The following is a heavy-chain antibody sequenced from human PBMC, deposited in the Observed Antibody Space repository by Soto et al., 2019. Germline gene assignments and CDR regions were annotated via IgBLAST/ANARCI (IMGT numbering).Heavy chain of an antibody. CDR3: ARVVTIFGVAGWFDP. V-gene: IGHV4-31*03. CDR1: GGSISSGGYY. D-gene: IGHD3-3*01. CDR2: IYYSGST. Sequence: QVQLQESGPGLVKPSQTLSLTCTVSGGSISSGGYYWSWIRQHPGKGLEWIGYIYYSGSTYYNPSLKSRVTISVDTSKNQFSLKLSSVTAADTAVYYCARVVTIFGVAGWFDPWGQGPLVTVSS. J-gene: IGHJ5*02.